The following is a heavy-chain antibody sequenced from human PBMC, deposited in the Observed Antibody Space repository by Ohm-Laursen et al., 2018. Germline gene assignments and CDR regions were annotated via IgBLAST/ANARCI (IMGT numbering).Heavy chain of an antibody. J-gene: IGHJ4*02. D-gene: IGHD2-15*01. CDR3: ASIYCSGGSCKGFDY. CDR1: GFTFSSYS. Sequence: SLRLSCAASGFTFSSYSMNWVRQAPGKGLEWVSYISSSSSTIYYADSVKGRFTISRDNAKNSLYLQMNSLRAEDTAVYYCASIYCSGGSCKGFDYWGQGTLVTVSS. CDR2: ISSSSSTI. V-gene: IGHV3-48*01.